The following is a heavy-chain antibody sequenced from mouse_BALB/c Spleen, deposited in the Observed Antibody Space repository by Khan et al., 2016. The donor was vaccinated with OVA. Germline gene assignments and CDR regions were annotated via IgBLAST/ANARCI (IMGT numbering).Heavy chain of an antibody. J-gene: IGHJ3*01. Sequence: LQQSGPELVKPGALVKMSCKASGYTFTSYGINWVRQRPGQGLEWIGWIYPGDGSTKYNEKFKGKATLTADKSSSTAYMQLSSLTSENSAVXFWSRGGYGSVSYWGQGTLVTVSA. D-gene: IGHD1-2*01. V-gene: IGHV1S33*01. CDR2: IYPGDGST. CDR1: GYTFTSYG. CDR3: SRGGYGSVSY.